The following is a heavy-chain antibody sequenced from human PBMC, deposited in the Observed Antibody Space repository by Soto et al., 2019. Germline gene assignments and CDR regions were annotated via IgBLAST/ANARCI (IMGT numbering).Heavy chain of an antibody. Sequence: QVQLQESGPGLVKPSGTLSLTCAVSGGSISSSNWWSWVRQPPGKGLEWIGEIYHSGSTNYNPSLKSRVTISVDKSKNQFSLKLSSVTAADTAVYYCARVLFWSGYYTSPYYYGMDVWGQGTTVTVSS. CDR1: GGSISSSNW. J-gene: IGHJ6*02. CDR2: IYHSGST. V-gene: IGHV4-4*02. D-gene: IGHD3-3*01. CDR3: ARVLFWSGYYTSPYYYGMDV.